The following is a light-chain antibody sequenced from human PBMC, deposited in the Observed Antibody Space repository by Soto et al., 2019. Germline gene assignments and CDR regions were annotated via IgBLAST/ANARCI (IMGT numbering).Light chain of an antibody. CDR3: SSYTSVGTLYV. CDR2: DVS. Sequence: QSVLTQPASVSGSPGQSITISCTGTSSDVGAYNYVSWYQQHPGKAPKLMIFDVSNRPSGVSNRFSGSKSGNTASLTISGLQAEDEADYYCSSYTSVGTLYVFGTGTKLTVL. J-gene: IGLJ1*01. CDR1: SSDVGAYNY. V-gene: IGLV2-14*01.